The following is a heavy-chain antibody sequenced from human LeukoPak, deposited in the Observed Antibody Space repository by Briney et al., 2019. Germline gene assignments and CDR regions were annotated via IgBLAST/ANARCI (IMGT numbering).Heavy chain of an antibody. CDR2: IYYSGST. V-gene: IGHV4-59*01. CDR3: ARVGRRDYYYGMDV. Sequence: SETLSLTCTVSGGSISSYYWSWIRQPPGKGLEWIGYIYYSGSTNYNPSLKSRVTISVDTSKNQFSLKLSSVTAADTAVYYCARVGRRDYYYGMDVWGQGTTVTVSS. D-gene: IGHD3-16*01. J-gene: IGHJ6*02. CDR1: GGSISSYY.